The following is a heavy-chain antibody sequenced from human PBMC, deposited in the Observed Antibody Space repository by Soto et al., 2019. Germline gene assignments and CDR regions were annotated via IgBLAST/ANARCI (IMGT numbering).Heavy chain of an antibody. D-gene: IGHD5-12*01. Sequence: SETLSLTCTVSGGSISSSSYYWGWIRQPPGKGLEWIGSIYYSGSTYYNPSLKGRVTISAVTSKNQFSLKLSSVTAADTAVYYCARVNGYYSYYFDYWGQGTLVTVSS. V-gene: IGHV4-39*01. J-gene: IGHJ4*02. CDR2: IYYSGST. CDR1: GGSISSSSYY. CDR3: ARVNGYYSYYFDY.